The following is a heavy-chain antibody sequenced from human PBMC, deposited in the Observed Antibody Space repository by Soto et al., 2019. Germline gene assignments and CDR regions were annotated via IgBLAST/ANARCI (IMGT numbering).Heavy chain of an antibody. CDR3: ARGSSRITIFGVVISDFDY. J-gene: IGHJ4*02. Sequence: KTSETLSLTCTVSGGSISPYYWSWIRQSPGKGLEWIGYIYYSGSTNYNPSLKSRVTISVDTSKNQFSLKVNSVTAADTAVYFCARGSSRITIFGVVISDFDYWGQGTLATVSS. CDR2: IYYSGST. D-gene: IGHD3-3*01. V-gene: IGHV4-59*01. CDR1: GGSISPYY.